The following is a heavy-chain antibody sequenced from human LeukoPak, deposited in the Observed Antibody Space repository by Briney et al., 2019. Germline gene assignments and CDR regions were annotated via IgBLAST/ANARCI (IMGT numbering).Heavy chain of an antibody. V-gene: IGHV4-34*01. D-gene: IGHD5-12*01. CDR3: ARGKGLGGYYYYYYMDV. CDR2: INHSGST. CDR1: GGSFSGYY. Sequence: SETLSLTCAVYGGSFSGYYWSWIRQPPGKGLEWIGEINHSGSTNYNPSLKSRVTISVDTSKNQFSLKLSSVTAAGTAVYYCARGKGLGGYYYYYYMDVWGKGTTVTVPS. J-gene: IGHJ6*03.